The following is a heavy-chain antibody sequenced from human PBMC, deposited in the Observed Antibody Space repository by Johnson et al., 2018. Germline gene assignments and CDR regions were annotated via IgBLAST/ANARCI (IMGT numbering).Heavy chain of an antibody. CDR2: IYSSGNT. D-gene: IGHD2-15*01. J-gene: IGHJ3*02. CDR3: ARGHRDLGGFDI. V-gene: IGHV3-53*01. CDR1: GFTVSSNY. Sequence: VQLVESGGGLIQPGGSLRLSCAASGFTVSSNYMTWVRQAPGKGLEWVSVIYSSGNTYYADAVKGRFTISRDNSKNTLYLQMNSLRAEDTAVYYCARGHRDLGGFDILGQGTMVTVSS.